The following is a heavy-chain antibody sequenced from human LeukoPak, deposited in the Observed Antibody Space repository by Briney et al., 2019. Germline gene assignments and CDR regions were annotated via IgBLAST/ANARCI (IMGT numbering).Heavy chain of an antibody. CDR1: GYTLTELS. J-gene: IGHJ4*02. CDR2: FDPEDGET. V-gene: IGHV1-24*01. D-gene: IGHD6-19*01. Sequence: ASVKVSCKVSGYTLTELSMHWVRQAPGKGLEWMGGFDPEDGETIYAQKFQGRVTMTEDTSTDTAYMELSSLRSEDTAVYYCATVPVGTGIVVAGDYYFDYWGQGTLVTVSS. CDR3: ATVPVGTGIVVAGDYYFDY.